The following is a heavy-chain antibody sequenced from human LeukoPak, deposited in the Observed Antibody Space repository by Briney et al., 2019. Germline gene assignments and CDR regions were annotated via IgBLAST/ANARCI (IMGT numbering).Heavy chain of an antibody. CDR3: VKDRGWNTFDY. V-gene: IGHV3-7*01. Sequence: PPGGSLRLSCAASGFTFSSYAMSWVRQAPGKGLEWVGNIKEDGGVKNYVDSVKGRLTISRDNAKSSLFLQMNNLRVEDTAVYYCVKDRGWNTFDYWGQGTLVTVSS. CDR1: GFTFSSYA. J-gene: IGHJ4*02. CDR2: IKEDGGVK. D-gene: IGHD1/OR15-1a*01.